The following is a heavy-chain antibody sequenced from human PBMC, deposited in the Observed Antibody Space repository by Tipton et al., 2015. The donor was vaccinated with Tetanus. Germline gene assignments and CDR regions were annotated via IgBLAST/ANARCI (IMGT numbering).Heavy chain of an antibody. Sequence: TLSLTCTVSGGSISSSSYYWGWIRQPPGKGLEWIGSIYYSGSTNYNPSLKSRVTISVDTSKNQSSVNLSSVTAADTAVYYCARTQRWLQSRFVDYWGQGTLVTVSS. V-gene: IGHV4-39*07. CDR3: ARTQRWLQSRFVDY. J-gene: IGHJ4*02. D-gene: IGHD5-24*01. CDR2: IYYSGST. CDR1: GGSISSSSYY.